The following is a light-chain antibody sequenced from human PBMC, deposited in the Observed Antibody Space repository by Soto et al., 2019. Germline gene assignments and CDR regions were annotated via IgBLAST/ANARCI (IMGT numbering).Light chain of an antibody. Sequence: QSVLTQPASVSGSPGQSITISCTGTSSDVGGYNYVSWFRQHPGKAPKLMIYVVSNRPSGISNRFSGSKSGNTASLTISGLQAEDEADYYCSSYTTSSSWVFGGGTKLTVL. CDR1: SSDVGGYNY. J-gene: IGLJ3*02. CDR3: SSYTTSSSWV. CDR2: VVS. V-gene: IGLV2-14*01.